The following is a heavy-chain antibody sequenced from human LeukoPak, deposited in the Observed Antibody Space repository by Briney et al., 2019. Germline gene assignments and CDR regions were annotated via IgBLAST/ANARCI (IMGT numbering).Heavy chain of an antibody. V-gene: IGHV4-34*01. CDR2: INHSGST. CDR1: GGSFSGYY. CDR3: ARGRIAALPIPPYNWFDP. J-gene: IGHJ5*02. D-gene: IGHD6-6*01. Sequence: PSKTLSLTCAVYGGSFSGYYWSWIRQPPGKGLEWIGEINHSGSTNYNPSLKSRVTISVDTSKNQFSLKLSSVTAADTAVYYCARGRIAALPIPPYNWFDPWGQGTLVTVSS.